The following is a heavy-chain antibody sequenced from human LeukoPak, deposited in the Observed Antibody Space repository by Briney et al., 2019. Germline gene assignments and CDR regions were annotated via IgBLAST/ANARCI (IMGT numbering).Heavy chain of an antibody. CDR3: AKGGYCSSTSCYFDY. D-gene: IGHD2-2*01. Sequence: GGSLRLSCAASGFAFSSYAMSWVRQAPGKGLEWVSVISGSGGSTYYADSVKGRFTISRDNSKNTLYLQMNSLRAEDTAVYYCAKGGYCSSTSCYFDYWGQGTLVTVSS. J-gene: IGHJ4*02. V-gene: IGHV3-23*01. CDR1: GFAFSSYA. CDR2: ISGSGGST.